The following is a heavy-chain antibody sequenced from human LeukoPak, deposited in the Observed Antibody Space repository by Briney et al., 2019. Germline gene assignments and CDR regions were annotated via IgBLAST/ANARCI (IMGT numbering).Heavy chain of an antibody. Sequence: ASVKVSCKASGYTFTSYGISWVRQAPGQGLEWMGIINPSGGSTSYAQKFQGRVTMTRDMSTSTVYMELSSLRSEDTAVYYCARSMATMTLDYWGQGTLVTVSS. CDR2: INPSGGST. V-gene: IGHV1-46*01. CDR3: ARSMATMTLDY. CDR1: GYTFTSYG. D-gene: IGHD5-24*01. J-gene: IGHJ4*02.